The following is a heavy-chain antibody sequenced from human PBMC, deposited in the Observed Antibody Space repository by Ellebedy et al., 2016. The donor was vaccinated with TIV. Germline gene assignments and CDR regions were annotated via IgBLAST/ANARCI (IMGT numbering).Heavy chain of an antibody. V-gene: IGHV4-59*01. J-gene: IGHJ4*02. CDR2: VYHTGST. D-gene: IGHD3-10*01. CDR3: ARDGVEDYFDY. Sequence: MPSETLSLTCSVSGVSISDYYWSWRRQPPGQGLEGSRYVYHTGSTNYNPSLRRRVTLAVEPPKNEFSLKLSYVTTADTAIYYCARDGVEDYFDYWGQGLLVTVSS. CDR1: GVSISDYY.